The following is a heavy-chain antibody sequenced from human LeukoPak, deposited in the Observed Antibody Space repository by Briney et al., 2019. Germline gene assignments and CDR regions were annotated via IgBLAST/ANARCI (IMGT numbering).Heavy chain of an antibody. J-gene: IGHJ4*02. V-gene: IGHV3-23*01. CDR3: ARERLRYFDWLLSPGDY. CDR2: ISGSGGST. Sequence: GGSLRLSCAASGFTFSSYAMSWVRQAPGKGLEWVSAISGSGGSTYYADSVKGRFTISRDNSKNTLYLQMNSLRADDTAVYYCARERLRYFDWLLSPGDYWGQGTLVTVSS. CDR1: GFTFSSYA. D-gene: IGHD3-9*01.